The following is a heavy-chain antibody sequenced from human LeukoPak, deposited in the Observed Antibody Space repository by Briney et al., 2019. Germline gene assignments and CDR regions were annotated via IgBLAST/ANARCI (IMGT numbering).Heavy chain of an antibody. CDR3: ARHEVVGDSNRWYFGY. CDR2: INHSGTT. J-gene: IGHJ4*02. CDR1: GGSFSGYY. Sequence: SETLSLTCAVYGGSFSGYYWSWIRQPPGKGLEWIGEINHSGTTNYNPSLKSRVTISVDTSKNQFSLNLSSVTAADTAVYYCARHEVVGDSNRWYFGYWGQGILVTVSS. V-gene: IGHV4-34*01. D-gene: IGHD6-13*01.